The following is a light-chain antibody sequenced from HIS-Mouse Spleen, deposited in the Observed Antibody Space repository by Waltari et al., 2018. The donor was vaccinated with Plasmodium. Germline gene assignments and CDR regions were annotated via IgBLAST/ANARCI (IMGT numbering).Light chain of an antibody. CDR2: EGS. V-gene: IGLV2-23*03. Sequence: QSALTQPASVSGSPGQSITISCTGTSSDVGSYNLVSWYQQHPGKAPKLMIYEGSKRPLGVSNRVAGPKSGNTASLTISGLQAEDEADYYCCSYAGSSTFVVFGGGTKLTVL. CDR3: CSYAGSSTFVV. CDR1: SSDVGSYNL. J-gene: IGLJ2*01.